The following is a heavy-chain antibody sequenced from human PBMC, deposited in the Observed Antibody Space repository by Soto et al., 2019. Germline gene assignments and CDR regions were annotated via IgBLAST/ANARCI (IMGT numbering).Heavy chain of an antibody. CDR1: GYWFTSYC. Sequence: PGEFLRISWNEAGYWFTSYCIHWGRQVPGKGLEWMGIIYPGDSDTRYSPSFQGQVTISADKSISTAYLQWSSLKASDTAMYYCARQGSAFDIWGQGKMVHV. CDR3: ARQGSAFDI. V-gene: IGHV5-51*01. CDR2: IYPGDSDT. J-gene: IGHJ3*02. D-gene: IGHD3-10*01.